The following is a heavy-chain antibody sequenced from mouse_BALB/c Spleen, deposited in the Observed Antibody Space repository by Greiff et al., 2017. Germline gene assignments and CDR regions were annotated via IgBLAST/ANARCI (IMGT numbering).Heavy chain of an antibody. CDR1: GYTFTSYW. D-gene: IGHD1-1*01. Sequence: VKQSCKASGYTFTSYWMHWVKQRPGQGLEWIGEINPSNGRTNYNEKFKSKATLTVDKSSSTAYMQLSSLTSEDSAVYYCARGFITTVAPYAMDYWGQGTSVTVSS. CDR2: INPSNGRT. J-gene: IGHJ4*01. V-gene: IGHV1S81*02. CDR3: ARGFITTVAPYAMDY.